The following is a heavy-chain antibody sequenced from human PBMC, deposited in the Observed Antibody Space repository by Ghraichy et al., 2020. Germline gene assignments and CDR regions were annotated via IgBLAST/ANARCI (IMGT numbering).Heavy chain of an antibody. CDR1: GFTFTNYA. J-gene: IGHJ4*02. V-gene: IGHV3-23*01. CDR3: APRGRDFYADDY. CDR2: ISAGGGASK. Sequence: GESLNISCATSGFTFTNYAMTWVRQVPGNGLEWVSSISAGGGASKYYAESVKGRFTISRDNTKNTLYMQMDNLRVEDSAVYYCAPRGRDFYADDYRGQGTQVIVSS. D-gene: IGHD5-24*01.